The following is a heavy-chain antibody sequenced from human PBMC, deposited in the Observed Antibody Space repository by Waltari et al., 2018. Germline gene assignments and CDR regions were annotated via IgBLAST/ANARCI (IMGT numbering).Heavy chain of an antibody. J-gene: IGHJ3*02. CDR2: INSDGSST. D-gene: IGHD3-10*01. CDR3: ARDLKVRDAFDI. V-gene: IGHV3-74*01. CDR1: GFTFSSYW. Sequence: EVQLVESGGGLVQPGGSLRLSCAASGFTFSSYWMHWVRQAPGKGLVGVSRINSDGSSTSYADSVKGRFTISRDNAKNTLYLQMNSLRAEDTAVYYCARDLKVRDAFDIWGQGTMVTVSS.